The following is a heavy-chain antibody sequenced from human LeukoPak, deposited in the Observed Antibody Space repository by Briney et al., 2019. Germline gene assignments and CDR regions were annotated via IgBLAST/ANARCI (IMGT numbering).Heavy chain of an antibody. CDR2: ISTYNGNT. V-gene: IGHV1-18*01. J-gene: IGHJ6*03. D-gene: IGHD3-10*01. CDR1: GYTFTSHG. CDR3: ARDYYGSGSYDYYYYMDV. Sequence: GASVKVSCKASGYTFTSHGISWVRQAPGQGLEWMGWISTYNGNTNYAQKLQGRVTMTRDTSISTAYMELSRLRSDDTAVYYCARDYYGSGSYDYYYYMDVWGKGTTVTVSS.